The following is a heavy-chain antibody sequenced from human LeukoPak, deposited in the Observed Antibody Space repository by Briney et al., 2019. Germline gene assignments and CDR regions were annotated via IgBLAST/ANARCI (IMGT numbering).Heavy chain of an antibody. CDR3: GLSSISPSYYTGIAV. CDR2: IDRSGHTV. J-gene: IGHJ6*04. D-gene: IGHD2-2*01. Sequence: PGGSLRLSCAASAFTFSDYYMTWIRQAPGKGLDWVSYIDRSGHTVFYADSVKGRLTMSRDNAKNSLHLQMNSLRPEDSAVYYCGLSSISPSYYTGIAVGGKGTTVRVSS. V-gene: IGHV3-11*01. CDR1: AFTFSDYY.